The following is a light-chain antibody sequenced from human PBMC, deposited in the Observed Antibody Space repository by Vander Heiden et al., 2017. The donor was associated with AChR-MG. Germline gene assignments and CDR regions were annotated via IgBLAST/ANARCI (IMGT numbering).Light chain of an antibody. CDR1: QILSSNY. CDR2: GAS. CDR3: HQYGSSPRT. J-gene: IGKJ1*01. Sequence: IVLTQSPRTPSLSPGETVTISCRASQILSSNYLAWNQHRPGQAPTLRLYGASIRATGIPARFSGSGSGTDFTLTISRLESEDFAMYYCHQYGSSPRTFGQGTRVEI. V-gene: IGKV3-20*01.